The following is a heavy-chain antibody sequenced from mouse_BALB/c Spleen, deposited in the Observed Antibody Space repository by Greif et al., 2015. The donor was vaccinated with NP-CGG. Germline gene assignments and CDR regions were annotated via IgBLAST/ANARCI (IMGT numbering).Heavy chain of an antibody. Sequence: VQLQQSGAELVKPGASVKLSCTASGFNIKDTYMHWVKQRPEQGLEWIGRIDPASGNTKYDPKFQGKATITADTSSNTAYLQLSSLTSEDTAVYYCARGGYPYYYAMDYWGQGTSVTVSS. CDR1: GFNIKDTY. CDR2: IDPASGNT. D-gene: IGHD3-1*01. J-gene: IGHJ4*01. V-gene: IGHV14-3*02. CDR3: ARGGYPYYYAMDY.